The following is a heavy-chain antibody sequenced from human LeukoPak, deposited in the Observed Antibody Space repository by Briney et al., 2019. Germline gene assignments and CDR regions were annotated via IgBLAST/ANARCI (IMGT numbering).Heavy chain of an antibody. V-gene: IGHV3-21*01. CDR1: GFTFSSYA. CDR3: ARVFFNQYGMDV. D-gene: IGHD1-14*01. CDR2: ISSSSTYI. J-gene: IGHJ6*02. Sequence: GGSLRLSCAASGFTFSSYAMSWVRQAPGKGLEWVSSISSSSTYIYYADSVKGRFTISRDNAKNSLYLRMNSLRAEDTAVYYCARVFFNQYGMDVWGQGTTVTVSS.